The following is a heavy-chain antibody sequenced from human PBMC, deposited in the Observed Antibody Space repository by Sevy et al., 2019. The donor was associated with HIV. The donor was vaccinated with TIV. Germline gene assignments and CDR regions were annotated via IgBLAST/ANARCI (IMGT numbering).Heavy chain of an antibody. D-gene: IGHD1-26*01. J-gene: IGHJ6*02. V-gene: IGHV3-48*01. CDR2: ISSSSSTI. CDR3: ARGGLVGARYLNYYYYYGMDV. CDR1: GFTFSSYS. Sequence: GGSLRLSCAASGFTFSSYSMNWVRQAPGKGLEWVSYISSSSSTIYYADSVKGRFTISRDNAKNSLYLQMNSLRAEDTAVYYCARGGLVGARYLNYYYYYGMDVWGQGTTVTVSS.